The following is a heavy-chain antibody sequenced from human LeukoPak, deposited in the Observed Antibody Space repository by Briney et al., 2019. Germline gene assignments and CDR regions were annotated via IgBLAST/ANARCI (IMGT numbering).Heavy chain of an antibody. J-gene: IGHJ5*02. CDR3: SRGSDESKTGDT. V-gene: IGHV4-34*01. D-gene: IGHD3-9*01. Sequence: SETLSLTCALYGGSFSNHYWSWIRQPPGKGLEWIGEIHPYGFTNFNPSLKSRVSISVDTSKNQFSLKLTSVTAADTAVYYCSRGSDESKTGDTWGQGSLVTVSS. CDR2: IHPYGFT. CDR1: GGSFSNHY.